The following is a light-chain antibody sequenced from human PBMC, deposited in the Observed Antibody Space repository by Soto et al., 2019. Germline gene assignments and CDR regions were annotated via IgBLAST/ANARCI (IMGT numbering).Light chain of an antibody. CDR2: EVN. J-gene: IGLJ1*01. CDR1: SSDVGGYNY. V-gene: IGLV2-14*01. CDR3: NSYTTSSTYV. Sequence: QSALTQPASVSGSPGQSITISCTGTSSDVGGYNYVSWYQQHPGKAPKLMIYEVNNRLSGVSNRFSGSKSGNTASLTISGLEAEDEADYYCNSYTTSSTYVFGTGTKVTV.